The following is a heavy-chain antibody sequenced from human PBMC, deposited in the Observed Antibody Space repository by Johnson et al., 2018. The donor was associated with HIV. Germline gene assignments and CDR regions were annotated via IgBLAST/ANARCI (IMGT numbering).Heavy chain of an antibody. Sequence: QVQLVESGGGLVQPGGSLGLACVGSGFNVSNNYMSWIRQAPGKGLEWVSYITSSGTTIYYADSVKGRFTISRDNTKNSVYLQMNSLRAEDTAVYYCARDTGIAARSGAFDIWGQGTMVTVSS. CDR1: GFNVSNNY. CDR2: ITSSGTTI. J-gene: IGHJ3*02. CDR3: ARDTGIAARSGAFDI. D-gene: IGHD6-6*01. V-gene: IGHV3-11*04.